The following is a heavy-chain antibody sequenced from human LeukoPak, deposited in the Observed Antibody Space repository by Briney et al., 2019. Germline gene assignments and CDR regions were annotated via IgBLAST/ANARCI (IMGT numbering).Heavy chain of an antibody. CDR2: IESSSTYI. D-gene: IGHD6-19*01. CDR1: GCTFNSYS. J-gene: IGHJ6*02. V-gene: IGHV3-21*01. Sequence: PGGSLRLSCAASGCTFNSYSMNWVRQAPGKGLEWFLSIESSSTYIYYADLVKGRFTVSRNNAENSLYLQMNSLRAEDTAVYYCSRVLYSSGWVFGGYCAMDVWGQGTTVTVS. CDR3: SRVLYSSGWVFGGYCAMDV.